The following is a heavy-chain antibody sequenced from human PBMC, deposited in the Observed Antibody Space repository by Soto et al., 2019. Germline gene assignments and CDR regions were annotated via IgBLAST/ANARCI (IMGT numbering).Heavy chain of an antibody. CDR2: ISSSSGST. V-gene: IGHV3-23*01. J-gene: IGHJ4*02. CDR1: GFTFSSYS. D-gene: IGHD6-13*01. CDR3: AKDPRISSLPRKFDY. Sequence: QPGGSMRLSCAASGFTFSSYSMNWVRKTTGKGLEWVSAISSSSGSTYYADSVKGRFTISRDNAKNTLYLQMNSLRAEDTAVYYCAKDPRISSLPRKFDYWGQGTLVTVSS.